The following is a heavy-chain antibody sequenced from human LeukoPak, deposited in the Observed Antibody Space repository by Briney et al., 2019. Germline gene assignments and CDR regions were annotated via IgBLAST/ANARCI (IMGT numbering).Heavy chain of an antibody. CDR1: GGSFSGYY. Sequence: PSETLSLTCAVYGGSFSGYYWSWIRQPPGKGLEWIGEIYHSGSTNYNPSLKSRVTISVDKSKNQFSLKLSSVTAADTAVHYCARDPSEGIAAAGSFDYWGQGTLVTVSS. J-gene: IGHJ4*02. CDR2: IYHSGST. V-gene: IGHV4-34*01. D-gene: IGHD6-13*01. CDR3: ARDPSEGIAAAGSFDY.